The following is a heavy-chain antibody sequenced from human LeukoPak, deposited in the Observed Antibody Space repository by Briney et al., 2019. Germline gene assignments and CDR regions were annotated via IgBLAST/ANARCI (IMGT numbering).Heavy chain of an antibody. CDR3: AKVGDSSGYYWSYFDY. CDR2: ISGSGGST. Sequence: GGSLRLSCAASGFTFSSYAMSWVRQAPGKGLEWVSAISGSGGSTYYADSVKGRFTISRDNSKNMLYLQMNSLRAEDTAVYYCAKVGDSSGYYWSYFDYWGQGTLVTVSS. CDR1: GFTFSSYA. D-gene: IGHD3-22*01. V-gene: IGHV3-23*01. J-gene: IGHJ4*02.